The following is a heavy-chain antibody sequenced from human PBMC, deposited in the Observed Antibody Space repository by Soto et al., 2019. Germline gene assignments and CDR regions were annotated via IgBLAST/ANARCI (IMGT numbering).Heavy chain of an antibody. Sequence: EVQLVETGGGLIQPGGSLRLSCAASGFTVSSNYMSWVRQAPGKGLEWVSVIYSGGSTYYADSVKGRFTISRDNSKNTLYLQMNSLRAEATGVYYCAREARYSSSWKGNYCTQGTLVTVSS. J-gene: IGHJ4*02. V-gene: IGHV3-53*02. CDR1: GFTVSSNY. CDR3: AREARYSSSWKGNY. D-gene: IGHD6-13*01. CDR2: IYSGGST.